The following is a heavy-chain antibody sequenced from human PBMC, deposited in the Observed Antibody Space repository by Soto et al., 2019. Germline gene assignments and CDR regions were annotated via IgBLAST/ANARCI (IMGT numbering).Heavy chain of an antibody. CDR3: ARGGSSGYYLNWFDP. CDR1: GGSISSGGYS. Sequence: QLQLQESGSGLVKPSQTLSLTCAVSGGSISSGGYSWSWIRQPPGKGLEWIGYIYHSGSTYYNPSLKSRVTISVDRSKNQFSLKLSSVTAADTAVYYCARGGSSGYYLNWFDPWGQGTLVTVSS. D-gene: IGHD3-22*01. CDR2: IYHSGST. J-gene: IGHJ5*02. V-gene: IGHV4-30-2*01.